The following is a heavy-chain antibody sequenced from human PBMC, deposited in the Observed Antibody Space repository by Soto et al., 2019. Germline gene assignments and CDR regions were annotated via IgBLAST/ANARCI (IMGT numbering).Heavy chain of an antibody. V-gene: IGHV4-59*01. Sequence: QVQLQESGPGLVKPSETLSLTCTVSGGSISSYYWSWIRQPPGKGLEWIGYIDYSGSTNYNPSLKSRVTISVDTTKNQFSLKLSSVTAADTAVYYCARDAGGDYVISYMDVWGKGTTVTVSS. CDR1: GGSISSYY. CDR2: IDYSGST. D-gene: IGHD4-17*01. J-gene: IGHJ6*03. CDR3: ARDAGGDYVISYMDV.